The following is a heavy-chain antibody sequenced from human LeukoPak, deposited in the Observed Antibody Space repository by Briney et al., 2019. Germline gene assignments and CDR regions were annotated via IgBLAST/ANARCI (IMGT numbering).Heavy chain of an antibody. Sequence: SETLSLTCAVYGGSFSGYYWGWIRQPPGKGLEWIGEINHSGSTNYNPSLKSRVTISVDTSKNQFSLKLSSVTAADTAVYYCARGHFRITMIVVATARAFDIWGQGTMVTVSS. CDR2: INHSGST. CDR3: ARGHFRITMIVVATARAFDI. J-gene: IGHJ3*02. CDR1: GGSFSGYY. D-gene: IGHD3-22*01. V-gene: IGHV4-34*01.